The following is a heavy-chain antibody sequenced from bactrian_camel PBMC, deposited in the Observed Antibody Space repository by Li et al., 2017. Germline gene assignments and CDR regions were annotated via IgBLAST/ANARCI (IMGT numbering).Heavy chain of an antibody. CDR3: ARDEVCGDGWHDLGY. Sequence: VQLVESGGGSVQVGGSLRLSCAPSGFTFSRYVMGWVRQAPGKGLEWVSTIGSASATTYYSDSVKGRFTISRDNAKNTVYLQMNSLKFDDAAVYYCARDEVCGDGWHDLGYWGQGTQVTVS. V-gene: IGHV3S40*01. CDR2: IGSASATT. J-gene: IGHJ6*01. CDR1: GFTFSRYV. D-gene: IGHD1*01.